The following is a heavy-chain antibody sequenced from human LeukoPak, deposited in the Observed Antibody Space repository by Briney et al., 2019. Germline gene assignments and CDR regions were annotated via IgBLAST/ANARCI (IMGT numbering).Heavy chain of an antibody. CDR2: ISASGGST. V-gene: IGHV3-23*01. D-gene: IGHD5-24*01. CDR3: AKEGRSLQTY. J-gene: IGHJ4*02. CDR1: GFTFNNSA. Sequence: GGALRLFCAASGFTFNNSAVGWVRQGPGEGAEWVSGISASGGSTSYADSVRGRFTISRDNSKNTLYVQMNSLRDEDTAVYYCAKEGRSLQTYWGQGTLVTVSS.